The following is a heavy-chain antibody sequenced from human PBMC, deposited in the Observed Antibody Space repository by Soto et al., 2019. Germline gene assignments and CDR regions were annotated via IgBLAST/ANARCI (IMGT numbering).Heavy chain of an antibody. J-gene: IGHJ6*02. V-gene: IGHV4-59*01. Sequence: WETLSLTCTVSGGSISSYYWSWIRQPPGKGLEWIGYIYYSGSTNYNPSLKSRVTISVDTSKNQFSLKLKSVTAADTAVYYCARDPVERATPYYYGMDVWGQGTTVTVSS. CDR2: IYYSGST. CDR3: ARDPVERATPYYYGMDV. D-gene: IGHD5-12*01. CDR1: GGSISSYY.